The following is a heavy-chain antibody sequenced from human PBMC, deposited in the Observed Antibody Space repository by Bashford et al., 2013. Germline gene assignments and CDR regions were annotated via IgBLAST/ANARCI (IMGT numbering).Heavy chain of an antibody. CDR2: ISGSGDTT. J-gene: IGHJ4*02. D-gene: IGHD1-7*01. CDR3: AKRPDQLPFDF. V-gene: IGHV3-23*01. Sequence: VRQAPGRGLEWVSAISGSGDTTFYPDSVKGRFTISRDNSKNTLFLQMDSLRAEDTAIYYCAKRPDQLPFDFWGPGTLVTVSS.